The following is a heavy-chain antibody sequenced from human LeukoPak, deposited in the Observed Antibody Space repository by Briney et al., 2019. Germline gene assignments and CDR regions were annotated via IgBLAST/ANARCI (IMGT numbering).Heavy chain of an antibody. V-gene: IGHV1-2*02. D-gene: IGHD3-10*01. CDR3: ARGGVNNWFDP. CDR1: GYTFTDYY. CDR2: INPNSGGT. J-gene: IGHJ5*02. Sequence: ASVKVSCKAAGYTFTDYYMHWVRQAPGQGLEWMGSINPNSGGTNYAQKFQGRVTMTGDTSISTAYMQLTRLRSDDTAVYYCARGGVNNWFDPWGQGTLVTVSS.